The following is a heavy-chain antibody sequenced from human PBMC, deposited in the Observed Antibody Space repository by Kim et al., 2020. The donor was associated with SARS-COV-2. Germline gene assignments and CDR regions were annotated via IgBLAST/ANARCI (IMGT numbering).Heavy chain of an antibody. CDR2: IWFDGTNR. J-gene: IGHJ5*02. CDR3: ARETTSGTRTRLDP. D-gene: IGHD1-7*01. Sequence: GGSLRLSCAASDFSLSNYGMHWVRQAPGKGLEWVAVIWFDGTNRYYADSVKGRFTISRDNSRNTLYVQMDSLRAEDTAVYYCARETTSGTRTRLDPWGQG. CDR1: DFSLSNYG. V-gene: IGHV3-33*01.